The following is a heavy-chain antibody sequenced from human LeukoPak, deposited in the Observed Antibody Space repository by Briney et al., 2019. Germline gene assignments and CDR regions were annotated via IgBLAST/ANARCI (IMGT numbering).Heavy chain of an antibody. V-gene: IGHV3-23*01. J-gene: IGHJ1*01. CDR2: IGGSGGST. D-gene: IGHD4-17*01. CDR1: GFTFSSYA. Sequence: GGSLRLSCAASGFTFSSYAMSWVRQAPGKGLEWVSVIGGSGGSTYYADSVTGRFTISRDNSKNTLYLQMNSLRAGDTAVYYCAKEIYGDSTGGRFQYWGQGTLVTVSS. CDR3: AKEIYGDSTGGRFQY.